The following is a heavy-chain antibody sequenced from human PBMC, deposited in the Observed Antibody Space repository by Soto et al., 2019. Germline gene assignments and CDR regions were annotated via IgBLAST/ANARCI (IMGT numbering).Heavy chain of an antibody. V-gene: IGHV3-23*01. Sequence: PGGSLRLSCAASGSTFSSYAMSWVRQAPGKGLEWVSAISGSGGSTYYADSVKGRFTISRDNSKNTLYLQMNSLRAEDTAVYYCAKDMSSGSYLYYYGMDVWAQGTTVTVSS. J-gene: IGHJ6*02. D-gene: IGHD3-10*01. CDR3: AKDMSSGSYLYYYGMDV. CDR1: GSTFSSYA. CDR2: ISGSGGST.